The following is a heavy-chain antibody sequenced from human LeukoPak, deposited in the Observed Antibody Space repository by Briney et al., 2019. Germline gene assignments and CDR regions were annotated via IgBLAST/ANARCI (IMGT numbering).Heavy chain of an antibody. D-gene: IGHD6-19*01. V-gene: IGHV3-23*01. CDR1: GFTFSSYA. CDR2: VSGSGVST. Sequence: GGSLRLSCAASGFTFSSYAMTWVRQAPGKGLEWVSAVSGSGVSTYSADSVVGRFTISRDNSKNTLYLQMNSLRAEDTAVYYCAKGIYSSGWSYFDYWGHGTLVTVSS. J-gene: IGHJ4*01. CDR3: AKGIYSSGWSYFDY.